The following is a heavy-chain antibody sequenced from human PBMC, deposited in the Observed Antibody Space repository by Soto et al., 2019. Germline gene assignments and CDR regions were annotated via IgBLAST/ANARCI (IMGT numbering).Heavy chain of an antibody. CDR3: ARGWLVRRNGAWFDP. CDR2: TYCRSKWYN. Sequence: SETLSLTCAISGDSVSSNSAAWNWIRQSPSRGLEWLGRTYCRSKWYNDYAVSVKSRITINPDTSKNQFSLQLNSVTPEDTAVYYCARGWLVRRNGAWFDPWGQGTLVTVSS. CDR1: GDSVSSNSAA. J-gene: IGHJ5*02. D-gene: IGHD6-19*01. V-gene: IGHV6-1*01.